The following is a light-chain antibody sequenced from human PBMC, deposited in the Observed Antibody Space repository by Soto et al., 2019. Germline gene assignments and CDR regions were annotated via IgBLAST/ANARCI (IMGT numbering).Light chain of an antibody. V-gene: IGLV2-23*02. Sequence: QSALTQPASVSGSPGQSITISCAGTSSDVGNYKLVSWYQQHPGEAPKLMISEVSKRPSGVSNRFSGSKSGNTASLTISGLQAEDEADYYCCSYAGSSNVVFGGGTKVTVL. J-gene: IGLJ2*01. CDR3: CSYAGSSNVV. CDR1: SSDVGNYKL. CDR2: EVS.